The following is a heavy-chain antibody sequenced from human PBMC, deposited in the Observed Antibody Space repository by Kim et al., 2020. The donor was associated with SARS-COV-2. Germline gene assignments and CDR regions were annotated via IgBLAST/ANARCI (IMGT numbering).Heavy chain of an antibody. CDR2: INSDGSST. CDR1: GFRFSDYW. J-gene: IGHJ6*02. V-gene: IGHV3-74*01. CDR3: ARGNYHGMDV. D-gene: IGHD3-10*01. Sequence: GGSLRLSCVASGFRFSDYWMHWVRQVPGKGLVWVSRINSDGSSTIYADSVKGRFTISRDNAKNTLYLQMNSLRAEDTALYYCARGNYHGMDVWGQGTTVT.